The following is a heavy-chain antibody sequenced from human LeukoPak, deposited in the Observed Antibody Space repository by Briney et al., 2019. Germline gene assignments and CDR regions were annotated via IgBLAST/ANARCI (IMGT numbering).Heavy chain of an antibody. D-gene: IGHD1-1*01. J-gene: IGHJ4*02. CDR3: ARALTTLTYEGY. CDR2: ISGSNSYI. CDR1: GFTFSSYD. V-gene: IGHV3-21*01. Sequence: PGRSLRLSCAASGFTFSSYDMDWIRQAPGKGLEWVSSISGSNSYIFYADSVKGRFTVSRDNAKDSLYLQMNSLRAEDTAVYYCARALTTLTYEGYWGQGTLVTVSS.